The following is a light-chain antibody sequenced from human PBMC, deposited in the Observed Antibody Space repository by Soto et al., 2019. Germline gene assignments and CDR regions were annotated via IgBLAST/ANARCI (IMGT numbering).Light chain of an antibody. CDR1: SSDVGGYNY. V-gene: IGLV2-14*01. Sequence: QSVLTQPASVAGYPGQSITISCPGTSSDVGGYNYVSWYQQHPGKAPKLMIYDVSNRPSGVSNRFSGSKSGNTASLTISGLQAEDEADYYCSSYTSSSTLEVFGTGTKVTVL. CDR2: DVS. CDR3: SSYTSSSTLEV. J-gene: IGLJ1*01.